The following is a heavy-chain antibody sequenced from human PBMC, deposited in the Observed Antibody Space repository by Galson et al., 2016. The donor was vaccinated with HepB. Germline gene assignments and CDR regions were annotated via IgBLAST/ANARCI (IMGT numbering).Heavy chain of an antibody. D-gene: IGHD1-7*01. Sequence: SLRLSCAASGFTFISYAMSWVRQAPGKGLEWVSAMCCSGASTFYADSVKGRFTISRDNSKNTLYLQMNRLRAEDTAVYYCAKGENWNYGVWWYFDLWGRGTLVTVSS. CDR2: MCCSGAST. V-gene: IGHV3-23*01. J-gene: IGHJ2*01. CDR3: AKGENWNYGVWWYFDL. CDR1: GFTFISYA.